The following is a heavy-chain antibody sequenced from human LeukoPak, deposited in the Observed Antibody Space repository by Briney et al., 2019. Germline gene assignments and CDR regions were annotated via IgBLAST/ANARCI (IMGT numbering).Heavy chain of an antibody. J-gene: IGHJ3*02. CDR3: ARDGLGDAFDI. D-gene: IGHD5-12*01. Sequence: GGGLRLSCAASGFTFSSYWMSWVRQAPGKGLEWVANIKQNGGEKYYVDSVKGRFTISRDNAKNSLYLQMNSLRAEDTAVYYCARDGLGDAFDIWGQGTMVTVCS. V-gene: IGHV3-7*04. CDR2: IKQNGGEK. CDR1: GFTFSSYW.